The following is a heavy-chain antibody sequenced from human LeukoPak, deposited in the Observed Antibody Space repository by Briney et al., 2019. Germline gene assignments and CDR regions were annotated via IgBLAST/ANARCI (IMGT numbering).Heavy chain of an antibody. D-gene: IGHD5-12*01. CDR3: ARSARGGYYYFDY. CDR2: ISSSSSYI. V-gene: IGHV3-21*01. J-gene: IGHJ4*02. CDR1: GFTFSSYS. Sequence: GGSLRLSCAASGFTFSSYSMNWVRQAPGKGLEWVSSISSSSSYIYYADSVKGRFTISRDNAKNSLYLQMNSLRAEDTAVYYCARSARGGYYYFDYWGQGTLVTVSS.